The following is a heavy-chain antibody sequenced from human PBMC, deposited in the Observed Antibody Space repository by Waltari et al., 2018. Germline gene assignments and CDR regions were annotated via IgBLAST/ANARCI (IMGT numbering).Heavy chain of an antibody. CDR3: ASEGSSGYYGY. V-gene: IGHV3-7*01. J-gene: IGHJ4*02. CDR1: GFTFSSYW. CDR2: LKQEGKEK. D-gene: IGHD3-22*01. Sequence: EVQLVESGGGLVQPGGSLRLSCAASGFTFSSYWMSWVGQGPGKGREWVANLKQEGKEKYDVDSVKGRFTISRDNAKNSLYLQMNSLRAEDTAVYYCASEGSSGYYGYWGQGTLVTISS.